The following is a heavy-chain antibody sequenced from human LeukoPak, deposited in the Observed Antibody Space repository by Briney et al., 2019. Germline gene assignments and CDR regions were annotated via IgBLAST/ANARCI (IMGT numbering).Heavy chain of an antibody. CDR1: GYTFTSYG. CDR3: ATDSPIGAHYNY. V-gene: IGHV1-18*01. J-gene: IGHJ4*02. Sequence: ASVKVSCKASGYTFTSYGISWVRQAPGQGLEWMGWISAYNGNTNYAQKFQGRVTMTEDTSTDTAYMELSSLRSEDTAVYYCATDSPIGAHYNYWGQGTLVTVSS. CDR2: ISAYNGNT. D-gene: IGHD6-6*01.